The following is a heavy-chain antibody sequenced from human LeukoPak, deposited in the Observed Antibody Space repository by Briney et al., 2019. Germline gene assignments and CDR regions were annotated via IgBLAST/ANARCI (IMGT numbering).Heavy chain of an antibody. J-gene: IGHJ4*02. V-gene: IGHV3-21*04. Sequence: GGSLRLSCATSGFTFSSYSMHWVRQAPGKGLEWVSSISSSSSSTIYYADSVKGRFTISRDNAKNSLDLQMDSLRPEDTAVYYCARDQFVDSWGQGTLVTVSS. CDR1: GFTFSSYS. CDR3: ARDQFVDS. D-gene: IGHD3-10*01. CDR2: ISSSSSSTI.